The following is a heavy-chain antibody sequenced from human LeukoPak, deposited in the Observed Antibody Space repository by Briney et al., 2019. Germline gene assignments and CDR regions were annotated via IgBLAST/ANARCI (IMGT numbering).Heavy chain of an antibody. CDR1: GHTPRQLA. D-gene: IGHD2-2*02. CDR2: FDLEDGET. J-gene: IGHJ6*02. V-gene: IGHV1-24*01. CDR3: VTHTQRTLHCTSPSCYIRGVDFFGMDV. Sequence: GSVKVSCKLSGHTPRQLAMRWVRQAPGKGIEWMGGFDLEDGETMYAKHLQGIVIMTEDTSADTAYMELSSLRCEDTAEYYWVTHTQRTLHCTSPSCYIRGVDFFGMDVWGQGTTVTVSS.